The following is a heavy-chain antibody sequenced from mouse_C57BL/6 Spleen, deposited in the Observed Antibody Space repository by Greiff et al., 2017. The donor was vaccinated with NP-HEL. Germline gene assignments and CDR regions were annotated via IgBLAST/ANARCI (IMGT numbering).Heavy chain of an antibody. J-gene: IGHJ3*01. D-gene: IGHD1-1*01. CDR1: GFTFSDYG. V-gene: IGHV5-17*01. CDR2: ISSGSSTI. Sequence: EVQLQESGGGLVKPGGSLKLSCAASGFTFSDYGMHWVRQAPEKGLEWVAYISSGSSTIYYADTVKGRFTISRDNAKNTLFLQMTSLRSEDTAMYYCANSITTVVEGFAYWGQGTLVTVSA. CDR3: ANSITTVVEGFAY.